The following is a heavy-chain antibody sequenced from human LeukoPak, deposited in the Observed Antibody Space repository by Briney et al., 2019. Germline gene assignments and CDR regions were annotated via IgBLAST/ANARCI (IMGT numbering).Heavy chain of an antibody. J-gene: IGHJ5*02. D-gene: IGHD5-12*01. Sequence: SQTLSLTCPVSSGSISSGVYYWSWIRQHPGKGLEWIGSIYYSGSTYYNPSLKSRVTISVDTSKNQFSLKLSSVTAADTAVYYCARHGNSGYWFDPWGQGTLVTVSS. CDR2: IYYSGST. CDR3: ARHGNSGYWFDP. V-gene: IGHV4-30-2*03. CDR1: SGSISSGVYY.